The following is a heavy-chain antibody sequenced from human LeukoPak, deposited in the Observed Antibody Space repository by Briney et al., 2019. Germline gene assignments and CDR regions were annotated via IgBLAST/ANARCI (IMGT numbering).Heavy chain of an antibody. CDR3: ARQVAGIGLYYFDY. J-gene: IGHJ4*02. CDR1: GFTFSSYA. D-gene: IGHD6-19*01. Sequence: LRLSCAASGFTFSSYAMHWVRQAPGKGLEWIGSIYYSGSTYYNPSLKSRVTISVDTSKNQFSLKLSSVTAADTAVYYCARQVAGIGLYYFDYWGQGTLVTVSS. CDR2: IYYSGST. V-gene: IGHV4-38-2*01.